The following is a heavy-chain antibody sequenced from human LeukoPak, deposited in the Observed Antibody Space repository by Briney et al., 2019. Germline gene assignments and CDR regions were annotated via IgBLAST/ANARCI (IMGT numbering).Heavy chain of an antibody. Sequence: GESLKISCKGSGYTFINYWIGWVRQMPGKGLEWMGFIYPDDSDIRYSPSFQGQVTISADKSISTAYLQWSSLKATDTAMYYCARLGYCSGGSCYSEGKYFDYWGQGTLVTVSS. D-gene: IGHD2-15*01. CDR1: GYTFINYW. J-gene: IGHJ4*02. CDR2: IYPDDSDI. CDR3: ARLGYCSGGSCYSEGKYFDY. V-gene: IGHV5-51*01.